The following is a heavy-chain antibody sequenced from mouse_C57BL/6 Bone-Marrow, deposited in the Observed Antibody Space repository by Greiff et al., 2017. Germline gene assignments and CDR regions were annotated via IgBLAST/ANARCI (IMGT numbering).Heavy chain of an antibody. CDR1: GYTFTSYW. V-gene: IGHV1-55*01. CDR2: IYPGSGST. Sequence: QVQLQQPGAELVKPGASVKMSCKASGYTFTSYWITWVKPRPGQGLEWIGDIYPGSGSTNYNEKFKSKATLTVDKSSSTAYMQLSSLTSEDSAVYYYARELLLDYWGQGTTLTVSS. CDR3: ARELLLDY. D-gene: IGHD2-12*01. J-gene: IGHJ2*01.